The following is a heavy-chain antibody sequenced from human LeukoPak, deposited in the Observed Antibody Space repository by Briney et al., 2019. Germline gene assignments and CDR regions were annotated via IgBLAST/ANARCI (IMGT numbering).Heavy chain of an antibody. CDR2: INQGGSEK. CDR1: GFTFSSYW. D-gene: IGHD2-2*01. J-gene: IGHJ4*02. V-gene: IGHV3-7*01. Sequence: GGSLRLSCAASGFTFSSYWMSWVRQAPEKGLEWVANINQGGSEKYYVDSVRGRFTISRDNVKNSLYLQMNSLRADDTAVYYCARDVTALDSWGQGTLVTVSS. CDR3: ARDVTALDS.